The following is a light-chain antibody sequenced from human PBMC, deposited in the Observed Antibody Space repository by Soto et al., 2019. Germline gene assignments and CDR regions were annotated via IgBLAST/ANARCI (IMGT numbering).Light chain of an antibody. CDR2: AAS. Sequence: AIRMTQSPSSVSASTGDRVTITCRASQGVSSYLAWYQQKPGKAPKLLIYAASTLQSGVPSRFSGSGSGTDFTLTINCLQSEDFATYYCQQYYSYPRTFGQGTRVEIK. CDR1: QGVSSY. J-gene: IGKJ1*01. CDR3: QQYYSYPRT. V-gene: IGKV1-8*01.